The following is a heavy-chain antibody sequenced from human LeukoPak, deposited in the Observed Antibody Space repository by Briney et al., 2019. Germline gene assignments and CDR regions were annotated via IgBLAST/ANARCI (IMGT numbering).Heavy chain of an antibody. CDR2: ISASGGST. J-gene: IGHJ2*01. D-gene: IGHD3-10*01. CDR3: ARGASSYWYFDL. V-gene: IGHV3-23*01. CDR1: GFTFSTYA. Sequence: PGGSLRLSCAASGFTFSTYAMSWVRQAPGKGLEWVSAISASGGSTYYADSVKGRFTFSRDNSKNTLYLQMNSLRADDTALYYRARGASSYWYFDLWGRGTLVTVSS.